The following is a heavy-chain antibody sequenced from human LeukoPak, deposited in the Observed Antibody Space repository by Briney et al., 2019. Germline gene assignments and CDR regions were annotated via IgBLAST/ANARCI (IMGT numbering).Heavy chain of an antibody. V-gene: IGHV1-69*05. CDR3: ARGGDYSNYGSVRFDP. J-gene: IGHJ5*02. D-gene: IGHD4-11*01. CDR1: GGTFSSYA. Sequence: SVKVSCKAPGGTFSSYAISWVRQTPGQGLEWMGRIIPIFGTANYAQKFQGRVTITTDESTSTAYMELSSLRSEDTAVYYCARGGDYSNYGSVRFDPWGQGTLVTVSS. CDR2: IIPIFGTA.